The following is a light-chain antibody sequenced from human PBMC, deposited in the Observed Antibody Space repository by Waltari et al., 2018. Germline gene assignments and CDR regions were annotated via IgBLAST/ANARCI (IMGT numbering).Light chain of an antibody. CDR1: SRDVGGSHY. J-gene: IGLJ1*01. CDR2: DVI. Sequence: QSALTQPASVSGSPGQSITISCTGTSRDVGGSHYVSWYQKHPGKAPKLLIYDVIYRPSGVSDRFSGSKSGNTASLIISGLQADDEADYYCSSYISSSTPYVFGTGTKVTVL. V-gene: IGLV2-14*03. CDR3: SSYISSSTPYV.